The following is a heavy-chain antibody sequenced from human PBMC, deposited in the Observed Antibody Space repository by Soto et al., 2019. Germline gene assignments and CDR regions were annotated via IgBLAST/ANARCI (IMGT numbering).Heavy chain of an antibody. CDR3: AGSTGWYWLDP. CDR2: IHYSGST. CDR1: GGSISSYY. J-gene: IGHJ5*02. Sequence: SETLSLTCTVSGGSISSYYWSWIRQPPGKGLEWIASIHYSGSTKYNPSLKSRVTVSVDTSKNQFSLKLSSVTAADTAVYYCAGSTGWYWLDPWGQGTLVTVSS. V-gene: IGHV4-59*08. D-gene: IGHD6-19*01.